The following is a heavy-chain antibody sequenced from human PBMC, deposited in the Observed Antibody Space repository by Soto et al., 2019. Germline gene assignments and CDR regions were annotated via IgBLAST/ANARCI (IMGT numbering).Heavy chain of an antibody. D-gene: IGHD4-17*01. CDR1: GYTFTSYG. V-gene: IGHV1-18*01. CDR2: ISGINCNT. Sequence: GASVKVSCKASGYTFTSYGISWVRQAPGQGLEWMGWISGINCNTNYAQKLQGRVTMTTDAATSTAYMELRSLRADDTAVYYCARDGLVRVDYYGGGFDLWGQGTLVTVSS. J-gene: IGHJ5*02. CDR3: ARDGLVRVDYYGGGFDL.